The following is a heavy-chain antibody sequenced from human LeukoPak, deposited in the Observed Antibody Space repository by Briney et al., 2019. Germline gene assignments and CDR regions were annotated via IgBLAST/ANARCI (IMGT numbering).Heavy chain of an antibody. D-gene: IGHD3-22*01. V-gene: IGHV3-21*01. CDR3: ARGGYYYDSSGYYRVGAFDI. J-gene: IGHJ3*02. CDR2: ISSSSSYI. Sequence: PGGSLRLSCAASGFTFSSYSMNWVRQAPGKGLEWVSSISSSSSYIYYADSVKGRFTISRDNAKNSLYLQMNSLRAEDTAVYYCARGGYYYDSSGYYRVGAFDIWGQGTMVTVSS. CDR1: GFTFSSYS.